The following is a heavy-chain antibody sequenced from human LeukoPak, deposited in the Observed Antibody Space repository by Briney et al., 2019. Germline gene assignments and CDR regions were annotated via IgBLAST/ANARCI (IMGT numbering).Heavy chain of an antibody. J-gene: IGHJ5*02. Sequence: GGSLRLSCAASGFTFSSYAMAWVRQTPGKGLEWLSCISSSSKINYADSVKGRFTISRDNAKNSLYLQMNSLRDEDTAVYYCARSANPGVHDFDPWGQGTLVTVSS. V-gene: IGHV3-48*02. D-gene: IGHD6-6*01. CDR2: ISSSSKI. CDR1: GFTFSSYA. CDR3: ARSANPGVHDFDP.